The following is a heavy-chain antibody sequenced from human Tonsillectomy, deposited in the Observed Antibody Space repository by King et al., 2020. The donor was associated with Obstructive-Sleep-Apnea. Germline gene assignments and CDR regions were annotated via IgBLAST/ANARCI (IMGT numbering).Heavy chain of an antibody. CDR3: ARDARLFCSGGSCYSDDY. V-gene: IGHV3-21*01. CDR1: GFTFSSYT. Sequence: VQLVESGGGLVKPGGSLRLSCAASGFTFSSYTMNWVRQAPGKGLEWVSSISSSSSYIYYADSVKGRLTISRDNAKNSLYLQMNSLRAEDTAVYYCARDARLFCSGGSCYSDDYWGQGTLVTVSS. CDR2: ISSSSSYI. D-gene: IGHD2-15*01. J-gene: IGHJ4*02.